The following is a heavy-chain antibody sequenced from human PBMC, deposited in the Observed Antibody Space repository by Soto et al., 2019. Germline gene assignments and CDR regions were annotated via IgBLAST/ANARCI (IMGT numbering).Heavy chain of an antibody. CDR2: ISYDVSNK. V-gene: IGHV3-30-3*01. Sequence: GGSLRLSCAASGFTFSSYAMHWVRQAPGKGLEWVAVISYDVSNKYYADSVKGRFTISRDNSKNTLYLQMNSLRAEDTAVYYCARGIYDSSGSHPDYYYYGMDVWGQGTTVTVSS. CDR1: GFTFSSYA. D-gene: IGHD3-22*01. CDR3: ARGIYDSSGSHPDYYYYGMDV. J-gene: IGHJ6*02.